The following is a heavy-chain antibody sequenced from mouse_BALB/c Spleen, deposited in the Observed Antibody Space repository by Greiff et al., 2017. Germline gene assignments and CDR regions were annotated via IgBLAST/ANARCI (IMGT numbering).Heavy chain of an antibody. J-gene: IGHJ4*01. Sequence: VQLQQSGPGLVQPSQSLSITCTVSGFSLTSYDISWIRQPPGKGLEWLGVIWTGGGTNYNSAFMSRLSISKDNSKSQVFLKMNSLQTDDTAIYYCVRDPLLTNPYAMDYWGQGTSVTVSS. CDR3: VRDPLLTNPYAMDY. D-gene: IGHD1-1*01. CDR2: IWTGGGT. V-gene: IGHV2-9-2*01. CDR1: GFSLTSYD.